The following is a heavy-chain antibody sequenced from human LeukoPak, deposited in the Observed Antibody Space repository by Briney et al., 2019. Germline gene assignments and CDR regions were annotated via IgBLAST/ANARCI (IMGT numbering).Heavy chain of an antibody. CDR1: GGSISSYY. CDR2: IYYSGST. V-gene: IGHV4-59*12. J-gene: IGHJ4*02. CDR3: ARKTIIAVAGPFDY. D-gene: IGHD6-19*01. Sequence: SETLSLTCTVSGGSISSYYWSWIRQPPGKGLEWIGYIYYSGSTNYNPSLKSRVTISVDTSKNQFSLKLSSVTAADTAVYYCARKTIIAVAGPFDYWGQGTLVTVSS.